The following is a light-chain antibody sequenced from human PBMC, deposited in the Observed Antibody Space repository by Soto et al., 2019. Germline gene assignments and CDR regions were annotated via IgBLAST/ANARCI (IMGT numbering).Light chain of an antibody. CDR2: GNS. V-gene: IGLV1-40*01. Sequence: QSVLTQPPSVSGAPGQRVTISCTESSSNIGAGYDVHWYQQLPGTAPKLLIYGNSNRPSGVPDRFSGSKSGTSASLAITGLQAEDEADYYCQSYDSSLSGVVLGGGTKLTVL. J-gene: IGLJ2*01. CDR1: SSNIGAGYD. CDR3: QSYDSSLSGVV.